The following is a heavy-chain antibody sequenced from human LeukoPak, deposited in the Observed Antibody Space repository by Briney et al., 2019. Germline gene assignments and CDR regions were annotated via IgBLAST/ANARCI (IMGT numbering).Heavy chain of an antibody. CDR1: GFTFSSYG. J-gene: IGHJ4*02. D-gene: IGHD2-21*01. CDR3: AKVVSWGYSFDY. V-gene: IGHV3-23*01. Sequence: GGSLRLSCAASGFTFSSYGMSWVRQAPGKGLEWVSAISGSGGSTYYADSVKGRFTISRDNSKNTLYLQMNSLRAEDTAVYYCAKVVSWGYSFDYWGQGTLVTVSS. CDR2: ISGSGGST.